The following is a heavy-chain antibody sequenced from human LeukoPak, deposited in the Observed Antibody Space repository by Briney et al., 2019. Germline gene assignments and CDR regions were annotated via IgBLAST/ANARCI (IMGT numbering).Heavy chain of an antibody. CDR1: GYTFTSCG. D-gene: IGHD5-12*01. CDR2: ISAYNGNT. CDR3: AREESVVATGITGDY. V-gene: IGHV1-18*01. J-gene: IGHJ4*02. Sequence: ASVKVSCKASGYTFTSCGISWVRQAPGQGLEWMGWISAYNGNTNYAQKLQGRVTMTTDTSTSTAYMELRSLRSDDTAVYYCAREESVVATGITGDYWGQGTLVTVSS.